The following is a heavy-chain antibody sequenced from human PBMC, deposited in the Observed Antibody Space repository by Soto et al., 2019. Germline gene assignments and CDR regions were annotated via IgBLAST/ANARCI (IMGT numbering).Heavy chain of an antibody. J-gene: IGHJ6*01. CDR3: ERVLGAANCDGCYRYYGMDV. D-gene: IGHD3-16*01. CDR2: IYYSGST. CDR1: GGSISSYY. V-gene: IGHV4-59*01. Sequence: SETLSLTCTVSGGSISSYYWRWIRQPPGKGLEWIGYIYYSGSTNYNPSLKSRVTISVDTSKNQFSLKLSSVTAADTAVYYCERVLGAANCDGCYRYYGMDVWGQVTTVTVP.